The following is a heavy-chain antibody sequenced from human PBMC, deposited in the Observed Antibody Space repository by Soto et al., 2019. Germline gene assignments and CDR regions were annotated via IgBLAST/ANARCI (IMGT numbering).Heavy chain of an antibody. V-gene: IGHV3-33*01. Sequence: GGSLRRSCATSGFTLRNYGMHWVRQAPGKGLEWVAVLWSDGIKKYYADSVKGRFTVSRDNSKNTLYLQMNSLRAEETAVYFSARDVDTSGHYNWFGTWRHGTLVTVSS. D-gene: IGHD6-19*01. J-gene: IGHJ5*01. CDR2: LWSDGIKK. CDR1: GFTLRNYG. CDR3: ARDVDTSGHYNWFGT.